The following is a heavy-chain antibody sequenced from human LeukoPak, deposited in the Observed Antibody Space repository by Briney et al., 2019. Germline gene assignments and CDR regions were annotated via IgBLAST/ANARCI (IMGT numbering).Heavy chain of an antibody. D-gene: IGHD3-22*01. CDR3: AKDVSYYYDSSGYYNYYYYMDV. V-gene: IGHV3-30*02. Sequence: PGGSLRLSCAASGFTFSSYGMHWVRQAPGKGLEWVAFIRYDGSNKYYADSVKGRFTISRDNSKNTLYLQMSSLRAEDTAVYYCAKDVSYYYDSSGYYNYYYYMDVWGKGTTVTVSS. CDR2: IRYDGSNK. CDR1: GFTFSSYG. J-gene: IGHJ6*03.